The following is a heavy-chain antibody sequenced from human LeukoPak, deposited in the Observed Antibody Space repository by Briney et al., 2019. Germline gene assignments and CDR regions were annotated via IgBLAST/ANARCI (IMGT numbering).Heavy chain of an antibody. Sequence: GGSLRLSCAASGFRFSNYAMGWVRQAPGKGLEWVSGISDNGGTTYYTDSVKGRFTISRDNAKNMVYLQLSSLRAEDTAVYYCRKDLHGEVPDYFDSWGQGTLVTVSS. CDR3: RKDLHGEVPDYFDS. J-gene: IGHJ4*02. CDR2: ISDNGGTT. D-gene: IGHD3-16*01. V-gene: IGHV3-23*01. CDR1: GFRFSNYA.